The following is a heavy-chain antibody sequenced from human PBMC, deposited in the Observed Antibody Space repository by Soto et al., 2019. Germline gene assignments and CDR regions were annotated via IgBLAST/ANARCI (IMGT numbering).Heavy chain of an antibody. D-gene: IGHD3-9*01. CDR3: SLTYYDILTGSRTGYYMDV. J-gene: IGHJ6*03. CDR1: GGSISSSSYY. V-gene: IGHV4-39*07. CDR2: INYSGST. Sequence: SETLSLTCTVSGGSISSSSYYWSWIRQPPGKGLEWIGEINYSGSTNYNPSLKSRVTISVDTSKNQFSLKLSSVTAADTAVYYFSLTYYDILTGSRTGYYMDVWGKGTTVTVSS.